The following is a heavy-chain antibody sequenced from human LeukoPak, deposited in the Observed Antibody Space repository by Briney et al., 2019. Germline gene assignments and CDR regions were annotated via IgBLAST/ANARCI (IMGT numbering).Heavy chain of an antibody. J-gene: IGHJ4*02. CDR2: ISAYNGNT. Sequence: ASVKVSCKASGYTFTSYGISWVRQAPGQGLEWMGCISAYNGNTNYAQKLQGRVTMTTDTSTSTAYMELRSLRSDDTAVYYCARDANDIVVVPAAIATDYWGQGTLVTVSS. CDR3: ARDANDIVVVPAAIATDY. D-gene: IGHD2-2*02. CDR1: GYTFTSYG. V-gene: IGHV1-18*01.